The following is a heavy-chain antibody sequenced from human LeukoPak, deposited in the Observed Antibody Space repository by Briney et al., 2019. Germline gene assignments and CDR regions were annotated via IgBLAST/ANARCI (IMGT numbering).Heavy chain of an antibody. CDR1: GFTFRNYA. Sequence: PGGSLRLSCAASGFTFRNYAVVWVRQAPGKGLEWVSAITGSGSTTYYADSVMGRFAIYRDNSKNTLYLQMNSLRGEDTAGYYCGKDPNGDYVGAFDFQRWGQGTLVTVSS. CDR2: ITGSGSTT. D-gene: IGHD4-17*01. V-gene: IGHV3-23*01. J-gene: IGHJ1*01. CDR3: GKDPNGDYVGAFDFQR.